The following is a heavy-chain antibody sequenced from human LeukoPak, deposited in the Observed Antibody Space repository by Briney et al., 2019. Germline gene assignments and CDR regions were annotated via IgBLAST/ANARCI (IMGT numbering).Heavy chain of an antibody. Sequence: PSETLSLTCTVSGDSISSRSYYWGWIRQPPGKGLEWIGSIYYSGSTYYNPSLKSRVTISVDTSKNQFSLKLSSVTAADTAVYYCARPPTHNSGSYYYWGQGTLVTVSS. CDR3: ARPPTHNSGSYYY. CDR2: IYYSGST. V-gene: IGHV4-39*01. D-gene: IGHD1-26*01. J-gene: IGHJ4*02. CDR1: GDSISSRSYY.